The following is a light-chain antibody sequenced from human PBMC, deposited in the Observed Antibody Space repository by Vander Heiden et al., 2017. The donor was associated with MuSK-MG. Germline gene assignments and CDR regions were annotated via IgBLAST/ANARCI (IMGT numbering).Light chain of an antibody. CDR2: DAS. Sequence: EIVLTQSPATLSLSPGERATLSCRASQSVNTSLAWYQQKPGQAPRLLIYDASNRATGIPARFSGSGSGTDFTLTISSLEPEDFAVYYCQRLSNWPPYTFGQGTKLEIK. CDR1: QSVNTS. CDR3: QRLSNWPPYT. J-gene: IGKJ2*01. V-gene: IGKV3-11*01.